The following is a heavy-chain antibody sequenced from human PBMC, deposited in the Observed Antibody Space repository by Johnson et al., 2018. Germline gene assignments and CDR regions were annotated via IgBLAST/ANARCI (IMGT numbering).Heavy chain of an antibody. V-gene: IGHV4-39*07. J-gene: IGHJ3*01. CDR3: TRTYEWTFLDAFYF. D-gene: IGHD3-3*01. CDR2: IYNSGNT. Sequence: QVQLQESGPGLVKPSETLSLTCTVSGDSVSSSGYYWGWIRQHPGKGLEWIGTIYNSGNTFYNPSLKSRVTISLATSKNQFSLKLNSVTAADTAIYYCTRTYEWTFLDAFYFWGQGTMVTVS. CDR1: GDSVSSSGYY.